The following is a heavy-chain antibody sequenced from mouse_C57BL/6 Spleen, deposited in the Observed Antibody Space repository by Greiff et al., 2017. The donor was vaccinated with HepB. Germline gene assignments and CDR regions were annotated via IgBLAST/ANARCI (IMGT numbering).Heavy chain of an antibody. CDR1: GYAFSSYW. Sequence: QVQLQQSGAELVKPGASVKISCKASGYAFSSYWMNWVKQRPGKGLEWIGQIYPGDGDTNYNGKFKGKATLTADKSSSTAYMQLSSLTSEDSAVYCCARATVEGYYFDYWGQGTTLTVSS. V-gene: IGHV1-80*01. CDR2: IYPGDGDT. CDR3: ARATVEGYYFDY. J-gene: IGHJ2*01. D-gene: IGHD1-1*01.